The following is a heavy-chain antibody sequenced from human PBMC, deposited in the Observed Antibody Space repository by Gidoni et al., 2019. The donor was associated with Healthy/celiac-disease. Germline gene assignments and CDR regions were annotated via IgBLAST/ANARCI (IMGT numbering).Heavy chain of an antibody. D-gene: IGHD3-10*01. J-gene: IGHJ6*02. V-gene: IGHV3-33*01. CDR1: GFTFSSYG. CDR3: ARDKYYGSGSSTYYGMDV. Sequence: SGGGAVQPGRSLRLSCAASGFTFSSYGMHWVRQAPGKGLEWVAVIWYDGSNKYYADSVKGRFTISRDNSKNTLYLQMNSLRAEDTAVYYCARDKYYGSGSSTYYGMDVWGQGTTVTVSS. CDR2: IWYDGSNK.